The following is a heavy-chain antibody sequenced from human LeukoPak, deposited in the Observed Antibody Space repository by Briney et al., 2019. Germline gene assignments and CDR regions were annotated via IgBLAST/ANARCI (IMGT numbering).Heavy chain of an antibody. CDR2: IKPDGSEI. D-gene: IGHD2-15*01. V-gene: IGHV3-7*02. J-gene: IGHJ4*02. CDR1: GFTFSDYW. Sequence: GGSLRLSCAASGFTFSDYWMDWVRQAPGKGLEWVANIKPDGSEIYYVDAVKGRFTISRDNAKNSLYLQMNSLRAEDTAVYYCTRSLDYWGQGTLVTVSS. CDR3: TRSLDY.